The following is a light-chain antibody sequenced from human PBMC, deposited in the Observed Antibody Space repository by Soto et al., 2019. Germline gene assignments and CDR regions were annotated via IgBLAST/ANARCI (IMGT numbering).Light chain of an antibody. CDR2: GAS. CDR1: QSVSSN. Sequence: EIVMTQSPATLSVSPGERATLSCRASQSVSSNLAWYQQKPGQAPRLLSYGASTRATGIPARLSGSGSGTEITLTISSLQSEDFAVYYCQQYNNWFITFGQGTRLEIK. J-gene: IGKJ5*01. V-gene: IGKV3-15*01. CDR3: QQYNNWFIT.